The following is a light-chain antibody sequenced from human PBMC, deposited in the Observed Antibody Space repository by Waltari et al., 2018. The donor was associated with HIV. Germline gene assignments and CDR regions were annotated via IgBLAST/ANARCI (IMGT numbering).Light chain of an antibody. CDR3: MQALPSPR. Sequence: DVVMTQSPLSLPVTPGEPASISCRSSQSLLHTNGYNYLDWYLQKPGQFPHRLIYLGSNRASGVPDRFSGSGSGTDFTLKISRVEAEDVGVYYCMQALPSPRFGGGTKVEIK. CDR2: LGS. CDR1: QSLLHTNGYNY. V-gene: IGKV2-28*01. J-gene: IGKJ4*02.